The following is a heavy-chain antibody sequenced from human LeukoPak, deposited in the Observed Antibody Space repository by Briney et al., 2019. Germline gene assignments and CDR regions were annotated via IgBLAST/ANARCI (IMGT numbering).Heavy chain of an antibody. CDR2: ISSSSSYI. V-gene: IGHV3-21*01. Sequence: GGSLRLSCAASGFTFSSYSMNWVRQAPGKGLEWVSCISSSSSYIYYADSVKGRFTISRDNAKNSLYLQMNSLRAEDTAVYYCARHGDYRREWFDPWGQGTLVTVSS. CDR3: ARHGDYRREWFDP. J-gene: IGHJ5*02. CDR1: GFTFSSYS. D-gene: IGHD4-17*01.